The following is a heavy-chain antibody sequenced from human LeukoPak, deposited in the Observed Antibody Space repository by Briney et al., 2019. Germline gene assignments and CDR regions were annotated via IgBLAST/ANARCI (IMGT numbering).Heavy chain of an antibody. D-gene: IGHD2-2*01. V-gene: IGHV4-30-2*01. CDR3: ARAENLDCSSTSCYRNNAFDI. J-gene: IGHJ3*02. CDR2: IYHSGST. Sequence: PSETMSLTCAVSGGSISSGGYSWSWIRQPPGKGLEWIGYIYHSGSTYYHPSLKSRVTISVDRSKNQFSLKLSSVTAADTAVYYCARAENLDCSSTSCYRNNAFDIWGQGTMVTVSS. CDR1: GGSISSGGYS.